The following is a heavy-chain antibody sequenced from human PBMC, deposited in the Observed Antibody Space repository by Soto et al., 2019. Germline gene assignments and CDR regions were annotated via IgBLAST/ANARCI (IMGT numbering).Heavy chain of an antibody. J-gene: IGHJ4*02. D-gene: IGHD3-10*01. V-gene: IGHV1-8*01. Sequence: GASVKVSCKASGYTFTSYDINWVRQATGQGLEWMGWMNPNSVNTGYAQKFQGSVTMTRNTSISTDYMELSRLRSEDTDVYYCARGPITMVRRVIIGSCPDYWGQGTLVTVS. CDR2: MNPNSVNT. CDR3: ARGPITMVRRVIIGSCPDY. CDR1: GYTFTSYD.